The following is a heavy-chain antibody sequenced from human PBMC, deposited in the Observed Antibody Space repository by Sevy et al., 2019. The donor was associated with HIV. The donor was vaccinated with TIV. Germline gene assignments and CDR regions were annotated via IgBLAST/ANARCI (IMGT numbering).Heavy chain of an antibody. Sequence: GGSLRLSCAASGFTFSSHSMSWVRQAPGKGLEWVSSLSSSSTYIFHADSVKGRFTISRDNAKNSLYLQMNSLRAEDTAVYYYARSYYDASGYSTFDYWGQGTLVTVSS. CDR1: GFTFSSHS. CDR2: LSSSSTYI. D-gene: IGHD3-22*01. J-gene: IGHJ4*02. V-gene: IGHV3-21*01. CDR3: ARSYYDASGYSTFDY.